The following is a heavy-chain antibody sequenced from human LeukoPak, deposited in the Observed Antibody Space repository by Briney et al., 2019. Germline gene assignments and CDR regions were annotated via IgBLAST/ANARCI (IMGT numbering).Heavy chain of an antibody. V-gene: IGHV4-34*01. CDR2: INHSGST. Sequence: LTRAVDGGSVRGYYWCRIRPHPGKRLEWIGEINHSGSTNYNPSLKSRVTISVDTSKNQFSLKLSSVTAADTAVYYCARGRYDFWSGYYKDYYGMDVWGQGTTVTVSS. CDR1: GGSVRGYY. CDR3: ARGRYDFWSGYYKDYYGMDV. J-gene: IGHJ6*02. D-gene: IGHD3-3*01.